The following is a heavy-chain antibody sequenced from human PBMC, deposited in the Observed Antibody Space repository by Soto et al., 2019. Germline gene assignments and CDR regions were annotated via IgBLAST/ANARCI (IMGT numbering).Heavy chain of an antibody. J-gene: IGHJ3*02. CDR1: GGSFSGYY. CDR3: ATLHKSGSYYYSAFDI. V-gene: IGHV4-34*01. CDR2: INLSGST. Sequence: QVQLQQWGAGLLKPSETLSLTCAVYGGSFSGYYWSWIRQPPGKGLEWIGEINLSGSTNYIPSLKSRVTISVDTSKNQFSLKLSSVTAADTAVYYCATLHKSGSYYYSAFDIWGQGTMVTVSS. D-gene: IGHD1-26*01.